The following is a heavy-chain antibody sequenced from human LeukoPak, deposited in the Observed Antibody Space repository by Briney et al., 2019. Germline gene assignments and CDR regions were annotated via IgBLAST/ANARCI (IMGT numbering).Heavy chain of an antibody. Sequence: GASVKVSCKASGGTFSSYAISWVRQAPGQGLEWMGGIIPIFGTANYAQKFQGRVTITADESTSTAYMELSSLRSEDTAVYYCARACGGDCPLDYYYYYMDVWGKGTTVTVSS. D-gene: IGHD2-21*01. CDR1: GGTFSSYA. V-gene: IGHV1-69*13. CDR2: IIPIFGTA. J-gene: IGHJ6*03. CDR3: ARACGGDCPLDYYYYYMDV.